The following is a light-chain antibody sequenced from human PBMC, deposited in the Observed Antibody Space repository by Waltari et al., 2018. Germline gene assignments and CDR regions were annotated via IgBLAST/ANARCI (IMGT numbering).Light chain of an antibody. CDR2: DVS. CDR1: SSDVGGYNY. Sequence: QSALTQPASVSGSPGQSITISCTGSSSDVGGYNYVSWYQQHPGKAPKLMIYDVSNRPSAVPTRFSGSQSGNTASLPISGLQAEDERDYYFRSYTSSRPPVLFGGGTKLTVL. V-gene: IGLV2-14*03. J-gene: IGLJ2*01. CDR3: RSYTSSRPPVL.